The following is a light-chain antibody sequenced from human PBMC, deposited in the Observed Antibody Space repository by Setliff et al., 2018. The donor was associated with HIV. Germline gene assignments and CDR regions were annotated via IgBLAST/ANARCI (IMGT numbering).Light chain of an antibody. CDR1: QGLLHGDGKTY. V-gene: IGKV2-29*03. CDR2: EVS. Sequence: DVVMTQSPLSLSVTPGQPASISCTSSQGLLHGDGKTYLSWYVLRPGQAPQLLMYEVSRRFSGVPERFTGSGTGTDFALNLSRVEAEDVGFYYCMQNAHPPITVGQGTRLEIK. J-gene: IGKJ5*01. CDR3: MQNAHPPIT.